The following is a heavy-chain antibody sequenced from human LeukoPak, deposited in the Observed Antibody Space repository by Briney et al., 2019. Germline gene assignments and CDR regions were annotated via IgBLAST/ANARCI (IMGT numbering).Heavy chain of an antibody. Sequence: PSETLSLTCAVSGYSISSGYYWGWIRQPPGKGLEWIGEINHSGSTNYNPSLKSRVTISVDTSKNQFSLKLSSVTAADTAVYYCARGLAYYYGSGSLKFRWFDPWGQGTLVTVSS. D-gene: IGHD3-10*01. J-gene: IGHJ5*02. CDR2: INHSGST. CDR1: GYSISSGYY. V-gene: IGHV4-38-2*01. CDR3: ARGLAYYYGSGSLKFRWFDP.